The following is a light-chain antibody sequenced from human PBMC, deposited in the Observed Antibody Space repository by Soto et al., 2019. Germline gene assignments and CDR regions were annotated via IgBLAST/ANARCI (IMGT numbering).Light chain of an antibody. V-gene: IGLV1-40*01. Sequence: QSVLTQPPSVSGAPGQRVTISCTGSSSKIGAGYDVHWYQQLPGTAPKLLIYGNSNRPSGVPDRFSCSKSGTSASLAITGLQAEDEADYYCQSYDSSLSGYVFGAGTKVTVL. CDR1: SSKIGAGYD. J-gene: IGLJ1*01. CDR2: GNS. CDR3: QSYDSSLSGYV.